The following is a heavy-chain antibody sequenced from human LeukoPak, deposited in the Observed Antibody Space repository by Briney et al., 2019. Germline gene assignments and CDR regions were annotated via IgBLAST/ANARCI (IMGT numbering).Heavy chain of an antibody. CDR3: ARDRVVAAAGKATTYRYFQH. J-gene: IGHJ1*01. CDR2: ISSSSSYI. Sequence: GGSLRLSCAASGFTFSSYSMNWVRQAPGKGLEWVSYISSSSSYIYYADSVKGRFTISRDNAKNSLYLQMNSLRAEDTAVYYCARDRVVAAAGKATTYRYFQHWGQGTLVTVSS. CDR1: GFTFSSYS. D-gene: IGHD6-13*01. V-gene: IGHV3-21*01.